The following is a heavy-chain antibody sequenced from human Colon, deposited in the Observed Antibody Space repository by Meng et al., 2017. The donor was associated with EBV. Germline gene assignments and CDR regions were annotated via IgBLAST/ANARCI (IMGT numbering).Heavy chain of an antibody. CDR2: IDHRGNT. Sequence: QLQPWGAGLLKPSETLSPSCAVYGGSFRDYYWTWIRHPPGKGLEWIGEIDHRGNTKYNPSLKSRVTISLDTSKKQFSLKVSSVTAADSAVYYCARRGPSGNFSPWSQGALVTVSS. J-gene: IGHJ5*02. CDR3: ARRGPSGNFSP. D-gene: IGHD3-10*01. CDR1: GGSFRDYY. V-gene: IGHV4-34*01.